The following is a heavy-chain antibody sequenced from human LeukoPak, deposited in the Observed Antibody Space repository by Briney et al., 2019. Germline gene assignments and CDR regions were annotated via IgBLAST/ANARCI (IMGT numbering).Heavy chain of an antibody. D-gene: IGHD3-10*01. J-gene: IGHJ4*02. CDR3: ASWHGSGSYYHDY. CDR1: GGSISSYY. V-gene: IGHV4-59*06. CDR2: IYYSGST. Sequence: SETLSLTCTVSGGSISSYYWSWIRQPPGKGLEWIGYIYYSGSTYYNPSLKSRVTISVDTSKNQFSLKLSSVTAADTAVYYCASWHGSGSYYHDYWGQGTLVTVSS.